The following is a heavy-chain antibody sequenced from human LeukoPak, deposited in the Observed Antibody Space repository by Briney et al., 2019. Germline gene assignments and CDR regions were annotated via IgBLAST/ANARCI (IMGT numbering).Heavy chain of an antibody. CDR1: GGSISSSNW. J-gene: IGHJ3*02. D-gene: IGHD2-15*01. CDR3: ARVRLGYCSGGSCYQFPTRGFDI. Sequence: SGTLSLTCAVSGGSISSSNWWSWVRQPPGKGLEWIGEIYHSGSTNYNPSLKSRVTISVDTSKNQFSLKLSSVTAADTAVYYCARVRLGYCSGGSCYQFPTRGFDIWGQGTMVTVSS. V-gene: IGHV4-4*02. CDR2: IYHSGST.